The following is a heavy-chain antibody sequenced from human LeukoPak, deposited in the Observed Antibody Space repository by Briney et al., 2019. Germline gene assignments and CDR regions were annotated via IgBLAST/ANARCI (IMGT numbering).Heavy chain of an antibody. Sequence: LGCTASGITIIYNGMDCVPQKKRKGLEWVAVISYDGSNKYYADSVKGRFTISRDNSKNTLYLQMNSLRAEDTAVYYCAKDPGIAVAGGSGWFDPWGQGTLVTVSS. CDR1: GITIIYNG. J-gene: IGHJ5*02. CDR2: ISYDGSNK. V-gene: IGHV3-30*18. D-gene: IGHD6-19*01. CDR3: AKDPGIAVAGGSGWFDP.